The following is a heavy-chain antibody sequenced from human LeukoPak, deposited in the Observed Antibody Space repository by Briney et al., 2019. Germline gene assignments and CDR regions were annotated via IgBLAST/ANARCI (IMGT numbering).Heavy chain of an antibody. Sequence: PGGSLRLSCAASGFTFSSYSMNWVRQAPGKGLEWVSSISSSSSYIYYADSVKGRFTISRDNAKNSLYLQMNSLRAEDTAVYYCARDHYDILTGYPYYYYYYMDVWGKGTTVTVSS. CDR3: ARDHYDILTGYPYYYYYYMDV. J-gene: IGHJ6*03. D-gene: IGHD3-9*01. CDR2: ISSSSSYI. V-gene: IGHV3-21*01. CDR1: GFTFSSYS.